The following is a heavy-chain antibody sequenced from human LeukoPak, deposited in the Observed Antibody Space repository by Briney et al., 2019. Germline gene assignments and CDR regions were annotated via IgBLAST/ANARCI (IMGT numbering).Heavy chain of an antibody. D-gene: IGHD3-3*01. CDR2: IYYSGST. CDR3: ARGKTIFGVVTGNDY. CDR1: GGSFSGYY. V-gene: IGHV4-59*01. Sequence: SETLSLTCAVYGGSFSGYYWSWIRQPPGKGLEWIGYIYYSGSTNYNPSLKSRVTISVDTSKNQFSLKLSSVTAADTAVYYCARGKTIFGVVTGNDYWGQGTLVTVSS. J-gene: IGHJ4*02.